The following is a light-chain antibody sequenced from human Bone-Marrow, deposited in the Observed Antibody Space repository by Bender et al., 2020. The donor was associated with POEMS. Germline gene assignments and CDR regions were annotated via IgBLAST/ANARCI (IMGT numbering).Light chain of an antibody. CDR3: AAWDDSLSGHVV. CDR2: RNN. J-gene: IGLJ3*02. CDR1: SSNIGSNY. Sequence: QSVLTQPPSASGTPGQRVTISCSGSSSNIGSNYVYWYQQIPGTAPKLLIYRNNERPSGVPVRFSGSKSGTSASLAISGLGSDEEADYVGAAWDDSLSGHVVFGGGTKLTVL. V-gene: IGLV1-47*01.